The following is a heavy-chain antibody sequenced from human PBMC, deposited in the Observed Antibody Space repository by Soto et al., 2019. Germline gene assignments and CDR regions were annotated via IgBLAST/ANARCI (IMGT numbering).Heavy chain of an antibody. J-gene: IGHJ4*02. V-gene: IGHV1-69*12. CDR3: AREGASEQQLPYFDY. Sequence: QVQLVQSGAEVKKPGSSVKVSCKASGGTFSSYAISWVRQAPGQGLEWMGGIIPIFGTANYAQKFQGRVTITADESTSPAYMELSSLRSEDTAVYYCAREGASEQQLPYFDYWGQGTLVTVSS. CDR1: GGTFSSYA. CDR2: IIPIFGTA. D-gene: IGHD6-13*01.